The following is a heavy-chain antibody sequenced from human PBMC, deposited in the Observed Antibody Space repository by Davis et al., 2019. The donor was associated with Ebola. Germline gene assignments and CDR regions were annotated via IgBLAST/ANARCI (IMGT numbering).Heavy chain of an antibody. J-gene: IGHJ4*02. CDR3: AAGYRLDY. CDR2: IKQDGSEK. CDR1: GFTFSIYW. D-gene: IGHD2-2*02. Sequence: GESLKISCAASGFTFSIYWMRWVRQAPGKGLEWVANIKQDGSEKYYMDSVKGRFTISRDNAKNSLYLQVNSLRADDTAVYYCAAGYRLDYWGQGTLVTVSS. V-gene: IGHV3-7*03.